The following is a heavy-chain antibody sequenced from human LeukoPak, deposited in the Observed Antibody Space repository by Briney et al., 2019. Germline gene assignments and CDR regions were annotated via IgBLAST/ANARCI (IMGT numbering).Heavy chain of an antibody. CDR3: ARVPPVHYCSCGSCLLHLYYFDY. V-gene: IGHV4-31*03. CDR2: IYYSGST. Sequence: SETLSLTCTVSGGSISSGGYYWSWIRQHPGKGLEWIGYIYYSGSTYYNPSLKSRVTISVDTSKNQFSLKLSSVTAADTAVYYCARVPPVHYCSCGSCLLHLYYFDYWGQGTLVTVSS. CDR1: GGSISSGGYY. J-gene: IGHJ4*02. D-gene: IGHD2-15*01.